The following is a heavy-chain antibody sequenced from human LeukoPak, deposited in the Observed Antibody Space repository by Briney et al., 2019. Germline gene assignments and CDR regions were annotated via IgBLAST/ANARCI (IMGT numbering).Heavy chain of an antibody. V-gene: IGHV3-33*01. Sequence: GRSLRLSCAASGFNFSTYGIHWVRQAPGKGLEWVAAIWPDGSYKYYADSVKGRFTISRDNSKNTVYLQMNTLRDEDTAVYYCARAVGPFDYWGQGTLVTVSS. J-gene: IGHJ4*02. CDR2: IWPDGSYK. CDR1: GFNFSTYG. D-gene: IGHD3-16*01. CDR3: ARAVGPFDY.